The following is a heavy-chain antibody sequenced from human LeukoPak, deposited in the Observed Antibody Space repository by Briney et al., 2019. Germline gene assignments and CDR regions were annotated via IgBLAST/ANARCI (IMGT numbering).Heavy chain of an antibody. D-gene: IGHD2-21*02. V-gene: IGHV4-39*02. CDR3: AREPHDFHEEDGFDI. J-gene: IGHJ3*02. CDR1: GDSISRSDSY. Sequence: PSETLSLTCSVSGDSISRSDSYWDWIRQPPGKGLQWIGTIYYSGRTYYSPSLKSRVTMSVDTSNNQFSLNLRSVTAADTAVYYCAREPHDFHEEDGFDIWGQGTLVTVSS. CDR2: IYYSGRT.